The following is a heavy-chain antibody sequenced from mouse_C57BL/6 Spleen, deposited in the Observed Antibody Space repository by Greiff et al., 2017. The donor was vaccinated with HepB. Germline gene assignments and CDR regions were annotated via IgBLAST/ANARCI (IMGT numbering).Heavy chain of an antibody. CDR3: ARGIYYGNYWYFDV. Sequence: EVKVVESGGGLVKPGGSLKLSCAASGFTFSSYAMSWVRQTPEKRLEWVATISDGGSYTYYPDNVKGRFTISRDNAKNNLYLQMSHLKSEDTAMYYCARGIYYGNYWYFDVWGTGTTVTVSS. V-gene: IGHV5-4*03. J-gene: IGHJ1*03. D-gene: IGHD2-1*01. CDR2: ISDGGSYT. CDR1: GFTFSSYA.